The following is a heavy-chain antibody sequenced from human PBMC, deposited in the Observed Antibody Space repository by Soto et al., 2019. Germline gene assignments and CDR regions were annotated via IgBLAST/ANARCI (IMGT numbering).Heavy chain of an antibody. CDR1: GFSFITYW. Sequence: EVQLVESGGGLVQSGGSLRLSCEASGFSFITYWMNWVRQAPGKGLEWLASIKADGSEKQYVDSVKGRFTISRDNAKNSLYLQMNSLSDEDTVVYYCVRAISGSFALWGQGTLVIVSS. D-gene: IGHD3-9*01. J-gene: IGHJ4*02. V-gene: IGHV3-7*04. CDR3: VRAISGSFAL. CDR2: IKADGSEK.